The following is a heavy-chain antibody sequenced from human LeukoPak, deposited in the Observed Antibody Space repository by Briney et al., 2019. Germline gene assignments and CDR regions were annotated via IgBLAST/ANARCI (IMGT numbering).Heavy chain of an antibody. CDR2: ITSSGTTI. D-gene: IGHD4-17*01. J-gene: IGHJ4*02. V-gene: IGHV3-48*03. CDR1: GFTFRSYE. Sequence: GGSLRLSCAASGFTFRSYEMNWVRQAPGKGLEWVSYITSSGTTIYYADSVKGRFTISRDNAKNSLYLQMNSLRAEDTAVYYCARESSTVTTGLDYWGQGTLVTVSS. CDR3: ARESSTVTTGLDY.